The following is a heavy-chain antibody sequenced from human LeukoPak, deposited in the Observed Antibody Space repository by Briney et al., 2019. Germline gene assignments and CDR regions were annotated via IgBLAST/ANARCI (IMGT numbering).Heavy chain of an antibody. CDR1: GHTFTIYG. J-gene: IGHJ6*02. CDR2: ISAYNGNT. V-gene: IGHV1-18*01. CDR3: AREGYFGSGIDYYYGMDG. D-gene: IGHD3-10*01. Sequence: ASVKVSCTASGHTFTIYGIIWVRQAPGQGLEWMGWISAYNGNTKYAQKLQGRATMTTPTSTRTAYMELRSLRSDDTAVYYCAREGYFGSGIDYYYGMDGWGQGTKVTVSS.